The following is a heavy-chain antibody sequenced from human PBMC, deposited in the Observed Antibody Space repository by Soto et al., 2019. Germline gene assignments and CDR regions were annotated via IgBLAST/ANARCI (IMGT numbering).Heavy chain of an antibody. CDR3: ARGYLPGGHTFYFDY. D-gene: IGHD2-8*02. CDR2: IYYSGST. Sequence: SETLSLTCAVYGGSFRGYYWSWTRQHPGKGLEWIGYIYYSGSTYYNPSLKSRVTISVDTSKNQFSLELTSLTAADTAVYYCARGYLPGGHTFYFDYWGQGALVTVSS. J-gene: IGHJ4*02. CDR1: GGSFRGYY. V-gene: IGHV4-34*01.